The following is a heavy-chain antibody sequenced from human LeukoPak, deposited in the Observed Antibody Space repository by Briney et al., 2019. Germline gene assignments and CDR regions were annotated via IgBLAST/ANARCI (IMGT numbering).Heavy chain of an antibody. CDR1: GFTFTSHS. V-gene: IGHV3-69-1*02. Sequence: GGSWRLSCAASGFTFTSHSLDWVRQAPGKGLEWVSSITGSGSIQYADSVKGRFTISRDNAKNSLNLQMDGLRAEDTAVYYCVRDVIHSYFDIWGQGVLVTVSS. CDR2: ITGSGSI. D-gene: IGHD2-21*01. J-gene: IGHJ4*02. CDR3: VRDVIHSYFDI.